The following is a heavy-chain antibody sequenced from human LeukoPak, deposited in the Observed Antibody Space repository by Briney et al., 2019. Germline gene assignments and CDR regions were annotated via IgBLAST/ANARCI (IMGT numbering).Heavy chain of an antibody. CDR3: AKKDYYGGNSGFDY. Sequence: GGSLRLSCAASGFTFSTYAMNWVRQAPGKGLEWVSVISGSNGVTYYADSVKGRFTISRDNSKNTLYLQMNSLRAEDTAVYYCAKKDYYGGNSGFDYWGQGTLVTVSS. V-gene: IGHV3-23*01. CDR1: GFTFSTYA. J-gene: IGHJ4*02. D-gene: IGHD4-23*01. CDR2: ISGSNGVT.